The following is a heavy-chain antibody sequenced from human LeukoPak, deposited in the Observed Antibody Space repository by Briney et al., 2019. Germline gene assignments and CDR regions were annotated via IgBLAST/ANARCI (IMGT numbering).Heavy chain of an antibody. CDR1: GYTVTELS. D-gene: IGHD4-17*01. CDR2: FHPEDGET. Sequence: ASVKVSCKVSGYTVTELSMHWVRQSPGKGLEWMGGFHPEDGETIYAQKFQGRVTMTEDTSTDTAYMELSSLRSDDTAVYYCARDLDTVTTEVYYYYMDVWGKGTTVTISS. V-gene: IGHV1-24*01. CDR3: ARDLDTVTTEVYYYYMDV. J-gene: IGHJ6*03.